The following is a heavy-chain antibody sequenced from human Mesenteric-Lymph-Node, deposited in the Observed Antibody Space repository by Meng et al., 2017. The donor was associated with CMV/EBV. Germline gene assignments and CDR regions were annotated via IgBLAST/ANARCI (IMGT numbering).Heavy chain of an antibody. CDR3: ASSGGYSYGPDY. D-gene: IGHD5-18*01. J-gene: IGHJ4*02. Sequence: LTCAVYGGYFSGYYWSWIRQPPGKGLEWIGEINHSGSTNYNPSLKSRVTISVDTSKNQFSLKLSSVTAADTAVYYCASSGGYSYGPDYWGQGTLVTVSS. CDR2: INHSGST. CDR1: GGYFSGYY. V-gene: IGHV4-34*01.